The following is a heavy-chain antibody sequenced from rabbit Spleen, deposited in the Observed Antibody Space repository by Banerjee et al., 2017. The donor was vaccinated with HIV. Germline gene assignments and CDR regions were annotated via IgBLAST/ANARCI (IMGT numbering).Heavy chain of an antibody. V-gene: IGHV1S45*01. CDR3: ARDTASSFSSYGMDL. Sequence: QEQLVESGGGLVQPEGSLTLTCKASGIDFSSYYYMCWVRQAPGKGLEWIACTAGGRSSFTYYASWAKGRFTISKASSTTVTLQMTRLTAADTATYFCARDTASSFSSYGMDLWGPGTLVTVS. CDR2: TAGGRSSFT. CDR1: GIDFSSYYY. D-gene: IGHD8-1*01. J-gene: IGHJ6*01.